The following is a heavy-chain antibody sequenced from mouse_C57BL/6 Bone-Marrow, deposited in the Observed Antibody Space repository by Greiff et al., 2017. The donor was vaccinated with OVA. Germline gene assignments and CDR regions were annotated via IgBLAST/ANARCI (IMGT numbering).Heavy chain of an antibody. CDR1: GFTFSDYY. CDR2: INYDGSST. Sequence: EVQVVESEGGLVQPGSSMKLSCTASGFTFSDYYMAWVRQVPEKGLEWVANINYDGSSTYYLDSLKSLFILSRDNAKNILYLQMSSLKSEDTATYYCARDLWYCDVWGTGTTVTVSS. CDR3: ARDLWYCDV. J-gene: IGHJ1*03. V-gene: IGHV5-16*01.